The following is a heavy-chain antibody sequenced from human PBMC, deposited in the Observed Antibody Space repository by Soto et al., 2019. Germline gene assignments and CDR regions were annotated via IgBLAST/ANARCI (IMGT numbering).Heavy chain of an antibody. D-gene: IGHD2-21*01. V-gene: IGHV6-1*01. CDR2: TYYRSKWYN. CDR3: PRGLRNRNFDY. J-gene: IGHJ4*02. CDR1: GDSVSSNSAA. Sequence: PSQTLSLTCAISGDSVSSNSAARNWIRQSPSRGLEWLGRTYYRSKWYNDYAVSVKSRITINPDTSKNQLSLQLNSVTPEDMAVYYCPRGLRNRNFDYWGQGTLVTVS.